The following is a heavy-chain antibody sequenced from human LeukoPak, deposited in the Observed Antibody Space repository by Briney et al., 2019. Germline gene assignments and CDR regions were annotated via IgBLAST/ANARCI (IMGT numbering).Heavy chain of an antibody. Sequence: GGSLRLSCAASGFTFSSYAMSWVRQAPGKGLEWVSAISGSGGSTYYADSVKGRFTISRDNSKNTLYLQMNSLRAEDTAVYYCAKDGYSGYDPRGDLGDYGGQGTLVTVSS. J-gene: IGHJ4*02. CDR2: ISGSGGST. CDR1: GFTFSSYA. V-gene: IGHV3-23*01. D-gene: IGHD5-12*01. CDR3: AKDGYSGYDPRGDLGDY.